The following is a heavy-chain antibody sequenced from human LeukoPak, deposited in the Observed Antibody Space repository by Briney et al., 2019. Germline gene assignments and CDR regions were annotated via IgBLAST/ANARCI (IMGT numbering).Heavy chain of an antibody. V-gene: IGHV4-39*01. Sequence: PSETLTLTCSVSGGSMKRSHYLWRRIRQPPGKGLGWNGSIFYCWSIYYNPSLKSHDTISEVTSKNQFSLKLTSITAPDTAVYYCARHDLHTGSWYYFDYWGQGTLVTVSS. J-gene: IGHJ4*02. CDR3: ARHDLHTGSWYYFDY. CDR2: IFYCWSI. D-gene: IGHD6-13*01. CDR1: GGSMKRSHYL.